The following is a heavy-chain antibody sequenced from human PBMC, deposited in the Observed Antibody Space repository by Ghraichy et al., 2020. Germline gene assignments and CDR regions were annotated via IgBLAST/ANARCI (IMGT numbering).Heavy chain of an antibody. CDR3: ARGIAARLFYYYGMDV. J-gene: IGHJ6*02. Sequence: GGSLRLSCAASGFTFSSYSMNWVRQAPGKGLEWVSYISSSSSTIYYADSVKGRFTISRDNAKNSLYLQMNSLRAEDTAVYYCARGIAARLFYYYGMDVWGQGTTVTVSS. V-gene: IGHV3-48*01. CDR1: GFTFSSYS. CDR2: ISSSSSTI. D-gene: IGHD6-6*01.